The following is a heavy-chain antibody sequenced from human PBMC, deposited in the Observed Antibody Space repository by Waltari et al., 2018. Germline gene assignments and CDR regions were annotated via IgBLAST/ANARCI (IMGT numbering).Heavy chain of an antibody. Sequence: EGQLLESGGGLVQTGGSVRRSCAASGFLFSIYTMTWVRPAPGKGLEWVSTITADGRSRNYADSVKCRFTISRDNSKNILDLQMNTLRAEDTAVYFCAKADFGNPYWFFDLWGRGTLLTVSS. D-gene: IGHD3-10*01. CDR1: GFLFSIYT. CDR3: AKADFGNPYWFFDL. J-gene: IGHJ2*01. CDR2: ITADGRSR. V-gene: IGHV3-23*01.